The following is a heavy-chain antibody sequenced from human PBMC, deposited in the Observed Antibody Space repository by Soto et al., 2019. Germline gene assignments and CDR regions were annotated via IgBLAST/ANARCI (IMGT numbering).Heavy chain of an antibody. D-gene: IGHD6-13*01. CDR2: IWYDGRNK. V-gene: IGHV3-33*01. J-gene: IGHJ4*02. Sequence: QVQLVESGGGVVQPGRSLRLSCAASGFIFSTYGMHWVRQAPGKGLEWVAVIWYDGRNKYYAGSVKGRFTVSRENSKNTLYLQMNSLRAEDTAIYYCARQWYSSSWQTVDYWGQGTLVTVSS. CDR1: GFIFSTYG. CDR3: ARQWYSSSWQTVDY.